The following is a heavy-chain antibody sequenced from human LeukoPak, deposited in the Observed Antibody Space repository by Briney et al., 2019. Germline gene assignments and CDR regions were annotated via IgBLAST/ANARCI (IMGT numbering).Heavy chain of an antibody. D-gene: IGHD3-16*02. CDR3: ARTHYDYVWGSYRLFDY. CDR1: GGSISTYY. Sequence: SETLSLTCTVSGGSISTYYWSWIRQPPGKGLEWIGRIYTSGSTNYNPSLKSRVTMSVDTSKNQFSLKLSSVTAADTAVYYCARTHYDYVWGSYRLFDYWGQGTLVTVSS. CDR2: IYTSGST. J-gene: IGHJ4*02. V-gene: IGHV4-4*07.